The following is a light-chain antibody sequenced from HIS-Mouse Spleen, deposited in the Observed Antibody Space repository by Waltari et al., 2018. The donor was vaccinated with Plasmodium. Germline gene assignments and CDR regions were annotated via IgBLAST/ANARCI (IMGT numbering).Light chain of an antibody. V-gene: IGLV2-8*01. CDR2: EVS. CDR3: SSYAGSNNLV. Sequence: QSALTQPPSASGSPGQSVTISCTGTSSDVGGYNYVSWYQQHPGKAPKLLIYEVSKRPSGVPDRSPGSKSGNTAPLTVSGLQAEDEADYYCSSYAGSNNLVFGGGTKLTVL. J-gene: IGLJ2*01. CDR1: SSDVGGYNY.